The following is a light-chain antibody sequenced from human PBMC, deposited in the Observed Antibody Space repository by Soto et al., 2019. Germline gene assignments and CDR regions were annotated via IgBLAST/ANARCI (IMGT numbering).Light chain of an antibody. Sequence: EIAMPQSPATLSVSPGERATLSCRASQSVSSNLAWYQQKPGQAPRLLIYGASTRATGIPARFSGSGSGTEFTLTISSLQSEDFAVYYCQQYNNWLTWTFGQGTKVDIK. CDR3: QQYNNWLTWT. CDR1: QSVSSN. CDR2: GAS. J-gene: IGKJ1*01. V-gene: IGKV3-15*01.